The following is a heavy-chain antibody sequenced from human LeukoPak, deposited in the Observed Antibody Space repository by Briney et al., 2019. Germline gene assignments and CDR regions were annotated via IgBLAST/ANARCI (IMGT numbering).Heavy chain of an antibody. CDR3: ARADTEYYYDSSGYYYDY. J-gene: IGHJ4*02. Sequence: PGGSLSLSCAASGLTFSSYWMHWVRQAPGKGLVWVSRINSDGSSTSYADSVKGRFTISRDNAKNTLYLQMNSLRAEDTAVYYCARADTEYYYDSSGYYYDYWGQGTLVTVSS. V-gene: IGHV3-74*01. D-gene: IGHD3-22*01. CDR1: GLTFSSYW. CDR2: INSDGSST.